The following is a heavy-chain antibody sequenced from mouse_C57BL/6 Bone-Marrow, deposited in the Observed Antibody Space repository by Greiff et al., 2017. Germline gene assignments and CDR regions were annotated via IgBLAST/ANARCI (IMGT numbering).Heavy chain of an antibody. Sequence: QVQLQQPGAELVKPGASVKLSCKASGYTFTSYWMPWVKQRTGQGLEWIGKIHPNSGSTNYNEKFKSKATLTVDKSSSTAYMQLIILTSEDSAVYYCARGVYYDYVYWYFDVWGTGTTVTVSS. CDR3: ARGVYYDYVYWYFDV. V-gene: IGHV1-64*01. CDR2: IHPNSGST. D-gene: IGHD2-4*01. J-gene: IGHJ1*03. CDR1: GYTFTSYW.